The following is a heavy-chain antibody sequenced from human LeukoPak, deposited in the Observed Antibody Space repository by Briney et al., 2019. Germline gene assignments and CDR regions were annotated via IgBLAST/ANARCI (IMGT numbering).Heavy chain of an antibody. D-gene: IGHD6-13*01. Sequence: GGSLRLSCAASRFTFSSYAMSWVRQAPGKGLEWVSTISGSGGSTYYADSVKGRFTISRDNSKNTLYLQMNSLRAEDTAVYYCTRRAAALDAFDIWGQGTMVTVSS. J-gene: IGHJ3*02. CDR1: RFTFSSYA. CDR3: TRRAAALDAFDI. V-gene: IGHV3-23*01. CDR2: ISGSGGST.